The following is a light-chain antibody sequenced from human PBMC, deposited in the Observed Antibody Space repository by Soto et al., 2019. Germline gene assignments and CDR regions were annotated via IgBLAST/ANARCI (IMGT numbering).Light chain of an antibody. J-gene: IGKJ1*01. Sequence: DIQMTQSPSTLSASVGDRVTITCRASQNINNWLAWYQQKPGKAPKLLIYKASSLESGVPSRFSGSGSGTELTLTISSLQPDDFATYYCQQYNSYWTFGQGTKVEIK. CDR1: QNINNW. CDR2: KAS. V-gene: IGKV1-5*03. CDR3: QQYNSYWT.